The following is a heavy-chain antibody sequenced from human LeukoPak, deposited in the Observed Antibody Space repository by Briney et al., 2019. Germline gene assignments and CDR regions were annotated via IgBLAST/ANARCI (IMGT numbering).Heavy chain of an antibody. V-gene: IGHV4-34*01. CDR1: GGSFSGYY. CDR3: ARLSTSHSVDTAEKYYFDY. Sequence: PSETLSLTCAVYGGSFSGYYWSWIRQPPGKGLEWIGEINHSGSTNYNPSLKSRVTISVDTSKNQFSLKLSSVTAADTAVYYCARLSTSHSVDTAEKYYFDYWGQGTLVTVSS. D-gene: IGHD5-18*01. J-gene: IGHJ4*02. CDR2: INHSGST.